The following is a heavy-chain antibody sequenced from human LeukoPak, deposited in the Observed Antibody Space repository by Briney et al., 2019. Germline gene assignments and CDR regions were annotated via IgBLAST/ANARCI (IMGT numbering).Heavy chain of an antibody. CDR2: ISGSGRNT. CDR1: GFTFSNYG. V-gene: IGHV3-23*01. D-gene: IGHD1-26*01. J-gene: IGHJ4*02. CDR3: ARQVGPDY. Sequence: GGSPRLSCAASGFTFSNYGMIWVRQAPGEGLEWVSAISGSGRNTYYADSVKGRFTISRDNSKNTLYLQMNSLRAEDTAIYYCARQVGPDYWGQGTLVTVSS.